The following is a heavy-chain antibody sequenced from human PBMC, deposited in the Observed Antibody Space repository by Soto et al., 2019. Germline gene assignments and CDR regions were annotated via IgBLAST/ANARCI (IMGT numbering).Heavy chain of an antibody. CDR1: GYTFTSYG. D-gene: IGHD4-17*01. J-gene: IGHJ4*02. CDR3: ARVLEGYGDYACGY. CDR2: ISAYNGNT. V-gene: IGHV1-18*01. Sequence: ASVKVSCKASGYTFTSYGISWVRQAPGQGLEWMGWISAYNGNTNYAQKLQGRVTMTTDTSTSTAYMELRSLRSDDTAVYYCARVLEGYGDYACGYWGQGTLVTVSS.